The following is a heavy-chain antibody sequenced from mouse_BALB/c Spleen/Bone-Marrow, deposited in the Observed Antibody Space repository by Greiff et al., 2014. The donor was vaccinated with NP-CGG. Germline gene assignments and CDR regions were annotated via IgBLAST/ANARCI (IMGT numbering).Heavy chain of an antibody. Sequence: EVQLVESGGGLVQPGGSMKLSCVASGFTFRKYWMNWVRQSPDKGLEWVAEIRLKSNNYATHYAESVKGRFTISRDDSKSSVYLQMNNLRAEDTGIYYCSIPSLIRLAFWGQGTSVTVSS. V-gene: IGHV6-6*02. J-gene: IGHJ4*01. D-gene: IGHD1-2*01. CDR1: GFTFRKYW. CDR2: IRLKSNNYAT. CDR3: SIPSLIRLAF.